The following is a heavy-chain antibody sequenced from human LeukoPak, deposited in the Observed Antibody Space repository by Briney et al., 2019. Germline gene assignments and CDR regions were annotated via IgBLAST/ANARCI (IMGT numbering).Heavy chain of an antibody. CDR2: IYSGGST. CDR1: GFTVSSNY. CDR3: ARGSRYSSSIPDY. J-gene: IGHJ4*02. V-gene: IGHV3-53*01. D-gene: IGHD6-6*01. Sequence: GGSLRLSCAASGFTVSSNYMSWVRQAPGKGLEWVSVIYSGGSTYYADSVKGRFTISRHNSKNTLYPQMNSLRAGDTAVYYCARGSRYSSSIPDYWGQGTLVTVSS.